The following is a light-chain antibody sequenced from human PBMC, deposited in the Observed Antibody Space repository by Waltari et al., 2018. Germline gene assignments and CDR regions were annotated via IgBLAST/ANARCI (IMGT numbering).Light chain of an antibody. CDR2: AAS. CDR3: QQLDTYPLT. J-gene: IGKJ4*01. Sequence: DIQMTQSLSSVSASVGDRVTIPCRASQSIGNYLNWYQHKPGKAPKLLIYAASTLQSGVPSRFSGSGSGTDFTLTISSLQPEDFATYYCQQLDTYPLTFGGGTKVEIK. CDR1: QSIGNY. V-gene: IGKV1-9*01.